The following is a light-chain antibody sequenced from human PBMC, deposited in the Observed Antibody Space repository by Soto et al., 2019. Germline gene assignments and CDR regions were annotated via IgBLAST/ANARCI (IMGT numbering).Light chain of an antibody. V-gene: IGLV2-14*03. CDR2: DVS. J-gene: IGLJ1*01. CDR3: SSYTVTSTRL. CDR1: NSDIGAYDL. Sequence: QSVLTQPASVSGSPGQSITISCTGTNSDIGAYDLVSWFQQHAGKAPKVIIFDVSIRPSGVSDRFSGSKSGNTASLTISGLQAEDEADYYCSSYTVTSTRLFGTGTKVTVL.